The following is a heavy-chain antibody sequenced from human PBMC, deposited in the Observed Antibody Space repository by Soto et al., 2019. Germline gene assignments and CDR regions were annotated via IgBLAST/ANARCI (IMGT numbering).Heavy chain of an antibody. CDR3: ARQRPTDGRWEFANYYGMDV. Sequence: SETLSLTCTVSGGSVSSGSYYRSWVRQPPGKGLEWIGEIIHSESTKYNPSLKSRVTISVDTSKNQFSLKLSSVTAADTAVYYCARQRPTDGRWEFANYYGMDVWGQGTPVTVSS. J-gene: IGHJ6*02. CDR1: GGSVSSGSYY. CDR2: IIHSEST. V-gene: IGHV4-39*01. D-gene: IGHD1-26*01.